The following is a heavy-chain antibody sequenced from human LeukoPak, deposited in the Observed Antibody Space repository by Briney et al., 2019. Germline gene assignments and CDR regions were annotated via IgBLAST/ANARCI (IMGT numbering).Heavy chain of an antibody. CDR2: INHSGSA. V-gene: IGHV4-34*01. D-gene: IGHD2-21*02. CDR1: GGSFSGFH. CDR3: ARVARFTVVTPGYYFDY. J-gene: IGHJ4*02. Sequence: PSETLSLTCTVYGGSFSGFHWSWIRQPPGKGLEWIGEINHSGSANYSPSLKSRLTISEDTSKDQFSLKLTSVTAADTAVYYCARVARFTVVTPGYYFDYWGQGTLVTVSS.